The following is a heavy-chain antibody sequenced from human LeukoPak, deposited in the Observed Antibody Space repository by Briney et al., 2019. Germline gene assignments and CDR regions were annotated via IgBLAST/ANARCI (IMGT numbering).Heavy chain of an antibody. Sequence: SETLSLTCTVSGGSISSYYWSWIRQPPGKGLEWIGYIYYSGSTNYNPSLKSRVTISVDTSKNQFSLKLSSVTAADTAVYYCARRGRVVRGYYYYYYMDVWGKGTTVTVSS. CDR2: IYYSGST. J-gene: IGHJ6*03. D-gene: IGHD3-3*01. CDR3: ARRGRVVRGYYYYYYMDV. V-gene: IGHV4-59*01. CDR1: GGSISSYY.